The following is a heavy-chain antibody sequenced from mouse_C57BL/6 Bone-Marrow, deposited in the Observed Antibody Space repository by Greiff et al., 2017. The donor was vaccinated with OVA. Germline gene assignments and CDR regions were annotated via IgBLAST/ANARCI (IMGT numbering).Heavy chain of an antibody. D-gene: IGHD3-2*02. CDR3: ASWQLRRPYYFDD. CDR2: IYPRSGNT. V-gene: IGHV1-81*01. Sequence: QVQLQQSGAELARPGASVKLSCKASGYTFTSYGISWVKQRTGQGLEWIGEIYPRSGNTYYNEKFKGKATLTADKSSSTAYMELRSLTSEDSAVYVWASWQLRRPYYFDDWGKGTTLTVSS. CDR1: GYTFTSYG. J-gene: IGHJ2*01.